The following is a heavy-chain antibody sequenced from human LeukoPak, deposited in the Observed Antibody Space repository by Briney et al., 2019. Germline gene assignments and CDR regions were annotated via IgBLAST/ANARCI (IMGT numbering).Heavy chain of an antibody. V-gene: IGHV1-69*13. Sequence: ASVKVSCKASGGTFSSYAISWVRQAPGQGLEWMGVIIPIFGTANYAQKFQGRVAITADESTSTAYMELSSLRSEDTAVYYCARLVGSYDSSGSIDYWGQGTLVTVSS. D-gene: IGHD3-22*01. CDR2: IIPIFGTA. J-gene: IGHJ4*02. CDR1: GGTFSSYA. CDR3: ARLVGSYDSSGSIDY.